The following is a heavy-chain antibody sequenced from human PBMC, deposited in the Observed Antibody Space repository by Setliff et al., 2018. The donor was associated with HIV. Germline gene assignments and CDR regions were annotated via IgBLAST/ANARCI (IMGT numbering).Heavy chain of an antibody. V-gene: IGHV3-15*07. J-gene: IGHJ3*02. CDR1: GFTFSNAW. D-gene: IGHD1-26*01. CDR2: LRSKIDGGTT. Sequence: GGSLRLSCAASGFTFSNAWMNWVRQAPGKGLEWVARLRSKIDGGTTEYAAPVKGRFTISKDDSINTLYLQMNSLETEDTAVYYCTTLVGANPYHDAFDIWGQGTMVTV. CDR3: TTLVGANPYHDAFDI.